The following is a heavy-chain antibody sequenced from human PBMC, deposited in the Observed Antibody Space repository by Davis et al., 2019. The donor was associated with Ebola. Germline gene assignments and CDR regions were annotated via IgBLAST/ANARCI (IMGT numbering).Heavy chain of an antibody. CDR1: GYTFTGYY. CDR2: INPHSGGT. V-gene: IGHV1-2*04. CDR3: ARGAPLGGLIDRWW. J-gene: IGHJ4*02. Sequence: ASVTVSCTASGYTFTGYYIHWVRLAPGQGLEWMGWINPHSGGTNYAQKFQDWVTMTRDTSISTFYMELSRLRSDDTAVYYWARGAPLGGLIDRWWWGQGTLVTVSS. D-gene: IGHD3-16*02.